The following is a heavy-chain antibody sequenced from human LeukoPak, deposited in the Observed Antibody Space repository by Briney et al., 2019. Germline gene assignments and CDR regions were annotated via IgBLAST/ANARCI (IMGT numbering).Heavy chain of an antibody. CDR2: ISGSGGST. D-gene: IGHD3-10*01. Sequence: GSLRLSCAASGFTFSSYAMSWVRQAPGKGLEWVSAISGSGGSTYYADSVKGRFTISRDNSKNTLYLQMNSLRAEDTAVYYCATEGYYGSGSYYRDYWGQGTLVTVSS. CDR1: GFTFSSYA. CDR3: ATEGYYGSGSYYRDY. V-gene: IGHV3-23*01. J-gene: IGHJ4*02.